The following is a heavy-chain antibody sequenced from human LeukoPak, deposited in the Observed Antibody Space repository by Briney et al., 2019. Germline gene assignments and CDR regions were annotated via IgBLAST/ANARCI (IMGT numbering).Heavy chain of an antibody. CDR1: GFTFSSYS. Sequence: GGSLRLSCAASGFTFSSYSMNWVRQAPGKGLEWVSSISSSSSYIYYADSVKGQFTISRDNAENSLYLQMNSLRAEDTAVYYCARVGIAAAGTGYFDYWGQGTLVTVSS. V-gene: IGHV3-21*01. J-gene: IGHJ4*02. CDR2: ISSSSSYI. D-gene: IGHD6-13*01. CDR3: ARVGIAAAGTGYFDY.